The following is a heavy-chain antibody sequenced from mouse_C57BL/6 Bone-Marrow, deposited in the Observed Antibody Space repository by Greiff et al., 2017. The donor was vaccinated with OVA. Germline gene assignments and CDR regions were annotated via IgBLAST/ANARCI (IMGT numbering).Heavy chain of an antibody. CDR3: ARRSYDDGYWYFDV. Sequence: VQLQQSGPELVKPGASVKISCKASGYTFTDYYMHWVKQSPGKSLEWIGDINPNNGGTSYNQKFKGKATLTVDKSSSTAYMELRSLTSEDSAVYYCARRSYDDGYWYFDVWGTGTTVTVSS. CDR1: GYTFTDYY. J-gene: IGHJ1*03. D-gene: IGHD2-4*01. CDR2: INPNNGGT. V-gene: IGHV1-26*01.